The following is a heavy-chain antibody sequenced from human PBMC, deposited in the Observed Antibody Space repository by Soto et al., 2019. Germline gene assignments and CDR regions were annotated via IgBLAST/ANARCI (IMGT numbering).Heavy chain of an antibody. D-gene: IGHD2-21*02. CDR2: IWYDGSNK. Sequence: HVQLVESGGGVVQPGRSLRLSCAASGFTFSSYGMHWVRQAPGKGLEWVAVIWYDGSNKYYADSVKGRFTISRDNSKNTLYLQMNSLRAEDTAVYYCARDFVVVTAIISDYYGMDVWGQGTTVTVSS. CDR1: GFTFSSYG. J-gene: IGHJ6*02. V-gene: IGHV3-33*01. CDR3: ARDFVVVTAIISDYYGMDV.